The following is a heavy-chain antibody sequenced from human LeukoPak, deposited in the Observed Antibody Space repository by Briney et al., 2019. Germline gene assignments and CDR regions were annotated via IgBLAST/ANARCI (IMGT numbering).Heavy chain of an antibody. Sequence: PGGSLRLSCAASGFSFSSYSMNWVRQAPGKGLEWVSSISFSGTYIYYADSLKGRITISRDSARRSLFLQMNSLRAEDTAVYYCARRASTERGHSYGLDYWGQGTLVTVSS. CDR1: GFSFSSYS. CDR3: ARRASTERGHSYGLDY. CDR2: ISFSGTYI. V-gene: IGHV3-21*01. J-gene: IGHJ4*02. D-gene: IGHD5-18*01.